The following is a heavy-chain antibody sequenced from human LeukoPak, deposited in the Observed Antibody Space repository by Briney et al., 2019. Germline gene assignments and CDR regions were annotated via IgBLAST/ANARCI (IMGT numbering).Heavy chain of an antibody. CDR2: IYSDGST. V-gene: IGHV3-53*01. CDR3: AREKGRGVISPYYDC. CDR1: GLTVRNNY. D-gene: IGHD3-10*01. Sequence: GGSLRLSCAASGLTVRNNYMSLVRKSPGNGLEWVSVIYSDGSTYYEASVKGRFTISRDTSKNPLSLQMSSLRVEDTDVYFCAREKGRGVISPYYDCWGQGTLVTVSS. J-gene: IGHJ4*02.